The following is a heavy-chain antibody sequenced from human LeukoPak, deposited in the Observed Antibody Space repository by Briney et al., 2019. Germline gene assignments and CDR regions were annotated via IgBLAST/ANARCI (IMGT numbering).Heavy chain of an antibody. Sequence: GGSLRLSCAASGFTFSSYWMSWVRQAPGKGLEWVAVISYDGSNKYYADSVKGRFTISRDNSKNTLYLQMNSLRAEDTAVYYCAKGPSGWELRQNWFDPWGQGTLVTVSS. CDR3: AKGPSGWELRQNWFDP. CDR2: ISYDGSNK. CDR1: GFTFSSYW. V-gene: IGHV3-30*18. D-gene: IGHD1-26*01. J-gene: IGHJ5*02.